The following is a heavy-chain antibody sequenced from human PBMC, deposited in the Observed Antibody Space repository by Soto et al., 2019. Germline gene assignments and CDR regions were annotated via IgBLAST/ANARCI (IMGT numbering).Heavy chain of an antibody. Sequence: SETLSLTCTVSGGSIRSSGFYWAWIRQPPGKGLEWIGTFYYTGTTYYNPSLKSRVTLSVDTSKNQFSLNLSSVTAADTAVYYCARYSIRYGDFALGAFDIWGQGTLVTVSS. CDR2: FYYTGTT. D-gene: IGHD4-17*01. CDR3: ARYSIRYGDFALGAFDI. J-gene: IGHJ3*02. V-gene: IGHV4-39*01. CDR1: GGSIRSSGFY.